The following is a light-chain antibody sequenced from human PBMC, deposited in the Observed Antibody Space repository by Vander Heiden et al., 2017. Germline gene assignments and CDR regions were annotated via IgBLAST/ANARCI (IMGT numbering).Light chain of an antibody. CDR3: QQDGSSPLT. CDR1: QSVASTY. V-gene: IGKV3-20*01. CDR2: GAS. J-gene: IGKJ4*01. Sequence: EIVLTQSPGTLSLSPGERGTLSCRASQSVASTYLAWFQQKPGQAPRLLIYGASSSATGIPDRFRGSGSGTDFTLTISRLEPEDFAVYFCQQDGSSPLTFGGGTKVEIK.